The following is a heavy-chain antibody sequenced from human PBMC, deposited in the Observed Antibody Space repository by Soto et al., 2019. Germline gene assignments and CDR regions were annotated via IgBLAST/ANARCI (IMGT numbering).Heavy chain of an antibody. CDR2: IFHSGST. Sequence: QVRLEESGPGLVKPSGTLSVTCAVSGGSISSTHWWSWVRQSPGRGLEWIGEIFHSGSTNYNPSLKSRVTILMDKSNNQFSLKPSAVTAADTAVYYCARDRDDGETGSFVFDVWGRGTVVTVAS. CDR3: ARDRDDGETGSFVFDV. V-gene: IGHV4-4*02. J-gene: IGHJ3*01. CDR1: GGSISSTHW. D-gene: IGHD3-9*01.